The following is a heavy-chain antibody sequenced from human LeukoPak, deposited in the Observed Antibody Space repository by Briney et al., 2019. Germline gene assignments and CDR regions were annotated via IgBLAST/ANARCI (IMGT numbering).Heavy chain of an antibody. V-gene: IGHV3-21*01. D-gene: IGHD3-22*01. J-gene: IGHJ4*02. Sequence: GGSLRLSCAASGFTFSSYSMNWVRQAPGKGLEWVSSISSSSSYIYYADSVKGRFTISRDNAKNSLYLQMNSLRAEDTAVYYCARDHNHYDSSQDSGDYWGQGTLVTVSS. CDR1: GFTFSSYS. CDR2: ISSSSSYI. CDR3: ARDHNHYDSSQDSGDY.